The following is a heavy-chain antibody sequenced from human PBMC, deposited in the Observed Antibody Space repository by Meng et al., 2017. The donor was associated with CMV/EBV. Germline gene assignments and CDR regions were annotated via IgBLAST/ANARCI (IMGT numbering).Heavy chain of an antibody. CDR1: GFTFSSYW. J-gene: IGHJ4*02. Sequence: GESLKISCAASGFTFSSYWMSWVRQAPGKGLEWVANIKQDGSEKYYVDSVKGRFTISRDNAKNSLYLQMNSLRAEDTAVYYCARGSDHPHTYGDLWTGHLCGGYLEYWGQGVLVTVSS. CDR2: IKQDGSEK. D-gene: IGHD3/OR15-3a*01. V-gene: IGHV3-7*01. CDR3: ARGSDHPHTYGDLWTGHLCGGYLEY.